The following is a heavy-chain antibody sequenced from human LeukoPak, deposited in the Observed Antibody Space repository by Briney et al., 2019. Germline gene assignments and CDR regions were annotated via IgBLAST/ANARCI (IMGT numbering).Heavy chain of an antibody. CDR2: MNPNSGNT. CDR3: ARGRKDDYGEIVDY. Sequence: ASVKVSRKGSGYTFTSYDNNWGRHGHGPGLEWVGWMNPNSGNTGYAQKFQGRVTMTRNTSISTAYMELSSLRSEDTAVYYCARGRKDDYGEIVDYWGQGTLVTVSS. J-gene: IGHJ4*02. V-gene: IGHV1-8*01. CDR1: GYTFTSYD. D-gene: IGHD4-17*01.